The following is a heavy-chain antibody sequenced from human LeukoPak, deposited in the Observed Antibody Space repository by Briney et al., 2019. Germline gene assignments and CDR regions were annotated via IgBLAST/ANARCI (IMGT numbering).Heavy chain of an antibody. D-gene: IGHD2-21*02. J-gene: IGHJ4*02. CDR1: GYTFTSCL. V-gene: IGHV1-46*01. Sequence: ASVKVSCKTSGYTFTSCLIHWIRQAPGQGFEWVAKIHPCDGDRDYAQRFQGRVTMASHSSTTTVYMALTGLTSADTAVYYCARDLFGAWTWDYWGQGTLITVSS. CDR2: IHPCDGDR. CDR3: ARDLFGAWTWDY.